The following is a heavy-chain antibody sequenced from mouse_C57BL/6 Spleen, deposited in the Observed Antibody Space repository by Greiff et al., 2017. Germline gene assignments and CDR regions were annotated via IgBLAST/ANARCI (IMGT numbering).Heavy chain of an antibody. D-gene: IGHD3-2*02. J-gene: IGHJ3*01. V-gene: IGHV1-18*01. CDR3: ARPDSSGYAWFAY. Sequence: EVKLEESGPELVKPGASVKIPCKASGYTFTDYNMDWVKQSHGKSLEWIGDINPNNGGTIYNQKFKGKATLTVDKSSSTAYMELRSLTSEDTAVYYCARPDSSGYAWFAYWGQGTLVTVSA. CDR1: GYTFTDYN. CDR2: INPNNGGT.